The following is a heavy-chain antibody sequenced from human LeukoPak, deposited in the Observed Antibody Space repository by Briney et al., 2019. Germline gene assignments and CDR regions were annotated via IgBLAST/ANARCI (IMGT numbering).Heavy chain of an antibody. J-gene: IGHJ4*02. D-gene: IGHD6-25*01. V-gene: IGHV3-30*03. CDR2: ISYDRSET. CDR1: GFTFGSYG. Sequence: GRSLRLSCAASGFTFGSYGMHWVRQAPGKGLEWVGFISYDRSETYYADSVKGRFSISRDNSKNTVYLQMNSLRTEDRAVYYCAREGGYYFDHWGQGTLVTVSS. CDR3: AREGGYYFDH.